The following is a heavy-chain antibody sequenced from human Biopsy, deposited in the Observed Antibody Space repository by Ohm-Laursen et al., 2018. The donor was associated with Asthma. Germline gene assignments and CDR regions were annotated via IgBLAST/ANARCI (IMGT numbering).Heavy chain of an antibody. CDR2: IWHDGSNK. CDR3: ARDSYSSGLYDDFES. D-gene: IGHD6-19*01. CDR1: GISFRTYG. J-gene: IGHJ4*02. V-gene: IGHV3-33*01. Sequence: SLRLSCAAPGISFRTYGMHWVRQAPGKGLEWVALIWHDGSNKYYADSVKGRFTISRDNSNNTLYLQMSSLRAEDTAVYYCARDSYSSGLYDDFESWGQGTLVTVSS.